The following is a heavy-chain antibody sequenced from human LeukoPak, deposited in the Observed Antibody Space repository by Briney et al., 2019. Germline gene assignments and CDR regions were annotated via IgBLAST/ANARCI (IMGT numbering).Heavy chain of an antibody. Sequence: GGSLRLSCAASGFTFSSYGMHWVRQAPGKGLEWVALISYDGSNKYYADSVKGRFTISRDNSKNTLYLQMNSLRAEDTAVYYCARIALYDRAWYQVLPYDALNMWGQGTMVIVSS. D-gene: IGHD2-2*01. J-gene: IGHJ3*02. CDR1: GFTFSSYG. V-gene: IGHV3-30*03. CDR2: ISYDGSNK. CDR3: ARIALYDRAWYQVLPYDALNM.